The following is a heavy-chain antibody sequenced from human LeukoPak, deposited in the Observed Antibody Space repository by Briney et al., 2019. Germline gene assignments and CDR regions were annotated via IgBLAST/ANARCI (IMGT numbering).Heavy chain of an antibody. Sequence: GGSLRLSCVASGFTFSIYTMNWVRQAPGKGLEWVSAISSGSSDIYYADSVKRRFTISRDNAKKSLYLQMNSLRIEDTAVYYCARVSSTWYLDYWGQGTLVTVSS. CDR3: ARVSSTWYLDY. D-gene: IGHD6-13*01. J-gene: IGHJ4*02. CDR2: ISSGSSDI. CDR1: GFTFSIYT. V-gene: IGHV3-21*01.